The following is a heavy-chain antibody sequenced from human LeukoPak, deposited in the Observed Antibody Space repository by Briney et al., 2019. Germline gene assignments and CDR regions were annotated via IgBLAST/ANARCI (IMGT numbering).Heavy chain of an antibody. Sequence: GGSLRLSCAASGFTFSSFGMSWVRQAPGKGLEWVANIKQDGSEKYYMDSVKGRFTISRDNAKNSLYLQMNSLRAEDTAVYYCARGEYKLPGDYWGQGTLVTVSS. CDR3: ARGEYKLPGDY. CDR2: IKQDGSEK. D-gene: IGHD2-2*01. J-gene: IGHJ4*02. CDR1: GFTFSSFG. V-gene: IGHV3-7*03.